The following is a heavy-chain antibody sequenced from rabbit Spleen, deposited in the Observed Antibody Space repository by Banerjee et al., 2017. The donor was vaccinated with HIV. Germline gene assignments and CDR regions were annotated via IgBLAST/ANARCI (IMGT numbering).Heavy chain of an antibody. CDR1: GFSFSSGYD. J-gene: IGHJ6*01. Sequence: QQLVESGGGLVKPGASLTLTCKASGFSFSSGYDMCWVRQAPGKGLEWIACIYAGTIGSTYSASWAKGRFTCSKTSSTTVTLQMTSLTAADTATYFCARDAGTSFSTYGMDLWGQGPSSPS. V-gene: IGHV1S40*01. CDR3: ARDAGTSFSTYGMDL. D-gene: IGHD8-1*01. CDR2: IYAGTIGST.